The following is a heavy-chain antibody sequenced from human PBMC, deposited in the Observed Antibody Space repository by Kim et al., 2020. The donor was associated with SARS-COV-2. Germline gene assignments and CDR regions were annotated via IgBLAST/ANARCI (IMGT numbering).Heavy chain of an antibody. J-gene: IGHJ1*01. V-gene: IGHV3-30*18. CDR2: ISYDGSNK. CDR3: AKDFVSWYEVGYFQH. D-gene: IGHD6-13*01. Sequence: GGSLRLSCAASGFTFSSYGMHWVRQAPGKGLEWVAVISYDGSNKYYADSVKGRFTISRDNSKNTLYLQMNSLRAEDTAVYYCAKDFVSWYEVGYFQHWGQGTLVTVSS. CDR1: GFTFSSYG.